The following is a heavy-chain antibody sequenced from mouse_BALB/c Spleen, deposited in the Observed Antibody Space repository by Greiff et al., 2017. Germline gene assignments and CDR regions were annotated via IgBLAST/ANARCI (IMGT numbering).Heavy chain of an antibody. CDR2: ISYSGST. Sequence: DVKLQESGPSLVKPSQTLSLTCSVTGDSITSGYWNWIRKFPGNKLEYMGYISYSGSTYYNPSLKSRISITRDTSKNQYYLQLNSVTTEDTATYYCARSPPLLRSYAMDYWGQGTSVTVSS. CDR3: ARSPPLLRSYAMDY. D-gene: IGHD1-2*01. J-gene: IGHJ4*01. CDR1: GDSITSGY. V-gene: IGHV3-8*02.